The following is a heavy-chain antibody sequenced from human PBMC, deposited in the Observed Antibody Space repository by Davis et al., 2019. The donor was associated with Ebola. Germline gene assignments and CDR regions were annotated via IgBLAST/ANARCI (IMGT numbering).Heavy chain of an antibody. CDR3: ARHVFRGSPSDY. V-gene: IGHV4-34*01. J-gene: IGHJ4*02. CDR2: INHSGST. D-gene: IGHD1-26*01. CDR1: GGSFSGYY. Sequence: MPGGSLRLSCAVYGGSFSGYYWSWIRQPPGKGLEWIGEINHSGSTNYNPSLKSRVTISVDTSKNQFSLKLSSVTAADTAVYYCARHVFRGSPSDYWGQGTLVTVSS.